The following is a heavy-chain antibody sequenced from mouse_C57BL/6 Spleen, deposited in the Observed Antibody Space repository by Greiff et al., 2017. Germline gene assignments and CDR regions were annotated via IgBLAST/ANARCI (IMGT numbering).Heavy chain of an antibody. J-gene: IGHJ2*01. CDR2: IYPGDGDT. D-gene: IGHD1-1*01. V-gene: IGHV1-80*01. CDR3: ARSQLITTVANFDY. CDR1: GYAFSSYW. Sequence: QVQLQQSGAELVKPGASVKISCKASGYAFSSYWMNWVKQRPGKGLEWIGQIYPGDGDTNYNGKFKGKATLTADKSSSTAYMQLSSLTSEDSAVYFCARSQLITTVANFDYWGQGTTLTVSS.